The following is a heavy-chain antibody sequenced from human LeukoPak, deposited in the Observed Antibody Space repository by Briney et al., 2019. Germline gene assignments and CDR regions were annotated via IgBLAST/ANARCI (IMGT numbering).Heavy chain of an antibody. J-gene: IGHJ5*02. D-gene: IGHD5-12*01. V-gene: IGHV1-46*01. CDR3: ARDLRKYSGYGPGFDP. CDR2: INPSGGST. CDR1: GYTFTGYY. Sequence: ASVKVSCKASGYTFTGYYMHWVRQAPGQGLEWMGWINPSGGSTSYAQKFQGRVTMTRDMSTGTVYMELSSLRSEDTAVYYCARDLRKYSGYGPGFDPWGQGTLVTVSS.